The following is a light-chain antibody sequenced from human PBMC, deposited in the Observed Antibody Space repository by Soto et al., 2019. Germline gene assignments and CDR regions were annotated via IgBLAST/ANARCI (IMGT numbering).Light chain of an antibody. J-gene: IGKJ5*01. CDR2: AAS. Sequence: DIQMTQSPSSVSASVGDTVTITCRASLSIGTWLAWYQQKPGTVPKLLIYAASSLQSGVPSRFSGSGAGTEFTLTITSLQPEDFGTYYCQQGDSFPITFGQGTRLDIK. V-gene: IGKV1-12*01. CDR1: LSIGTW. CDR3: QQGDSFPIT.